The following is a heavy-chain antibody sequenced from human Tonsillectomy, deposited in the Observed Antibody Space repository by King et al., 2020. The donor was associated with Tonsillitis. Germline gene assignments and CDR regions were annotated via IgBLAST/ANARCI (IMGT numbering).Heavy chain of an antibody. Sequence: QLVQSGAEVKKPGASVKVSCKTSGYTFTGYGFSWVRQAPGQGLEWMGWISAYNGNRKYAQKFQDRVTMTTDTSTRTAYMELRSLRSDDTAVYYCARDLTSLWLGELFRHCDYWGQGTLVTVSS. V-gene: IGHV1-18*04. J-gene: IGHJ4*02. CDR2: ISAYNGNR. D-gene: IGHD3-10*01. CDR1: GYTFTGYG. CDR3: ARDLTSLWLGELFRHCDY.